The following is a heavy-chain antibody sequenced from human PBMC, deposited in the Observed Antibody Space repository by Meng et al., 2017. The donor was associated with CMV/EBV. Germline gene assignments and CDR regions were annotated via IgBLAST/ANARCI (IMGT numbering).Heavy chain of an antibody. J-gene: IGHJ4*02. CDR2: IYYSGST. CDR1: GGAVSRSSYY. V-gene: IGHV4-39*07. Sequence: QLRLQDAVPGMGEASETLALTRTVAGGAVSRSSYYWGWNRQPPGKGLEWIGSIYYSGSTYYNPSLKSRVTISVDTSKNQFSLKLSSVTAADTAVYYCARDAGHYDILTGYSYWGQGTLVTVSS. CDR3: ARDAGHYDILTGYSY. D-gene: IGHD3-9*01.